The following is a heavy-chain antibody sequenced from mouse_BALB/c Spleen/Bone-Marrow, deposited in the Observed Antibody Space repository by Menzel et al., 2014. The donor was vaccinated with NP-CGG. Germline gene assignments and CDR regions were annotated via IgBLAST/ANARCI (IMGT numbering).Heavy chain of an antibody. D-gene: IGHD4-1*01. V-gene: IGHV1-7*01. CDR3: ARYWDAY. J-gene: IGHJ3*01. CDR1: GYTFTNYW. CDR2: IDPNTYYT. Sequence: QVQLQQSRAELAKPGASVKMSCKASGYTFTNYWMHWVKQRPGQGLEWIGYIDPNTYYTRYNQKFKDKATLTADKSSSTAYLQLSGLTSEDSAVYYCARYWDAYWGQGTLVTVSA.